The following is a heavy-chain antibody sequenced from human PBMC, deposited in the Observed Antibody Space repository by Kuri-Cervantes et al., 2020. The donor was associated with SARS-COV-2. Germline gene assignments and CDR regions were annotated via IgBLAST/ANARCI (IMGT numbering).Heavy chain of an antibody. V-gene: IGHV4-39*01. CDR3: ARSSNHYYDFWSGYYRNYYYYYMDV. J-gene: IGHJ6*03. D-gene: IGHD3-3*01. CDR2: IYYSGST. Sequence: SETLSLTCTVSGGSISSSSYYWGWIRQPPGKGLEWIGSIYYSGSTYYNPSLKSRVTISADTSKNQFSLKLSSVTAADTAVYYCARSSNHYYDFWSGYYRNYYYYYMDVWGKGTTVTVSS. CDR1: GGSISSSSYY.